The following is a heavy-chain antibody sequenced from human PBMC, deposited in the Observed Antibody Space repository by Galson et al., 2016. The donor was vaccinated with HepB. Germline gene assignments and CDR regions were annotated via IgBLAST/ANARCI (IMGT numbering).Heavy chain of an antibody. CDR1: GYSFTSYW. D-gene: IGHD1-26*01. CDR3: ARRRDTASSARYFDY. Sequence: QSGAEVKKPGESLKISCEGSGYSFTSYWIGWVRQMPGKGLEWMGTIYPGDSDTRYSPSSQGQVTISVDKSISTAYLQWSSLKASDTAMYFCARRRDTASSARYFDYWAQGTLVTVSS. V-gene: IGHV5-51*01. CDR2: IYPGDSDT. J-gene: IGHJ4*02.